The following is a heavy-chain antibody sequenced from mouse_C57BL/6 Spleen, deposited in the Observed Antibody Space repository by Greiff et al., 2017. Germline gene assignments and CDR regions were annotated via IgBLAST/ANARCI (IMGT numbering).Heavy chain of an antibody. CDR1: GYTFTSYW. J-gene: IGHJ1*03. CDR2: FDTNSGGT. CDR3: ARGGGNYPSNGYFDV. Sequence: VQLQQPGAELVQPGASVKLSCKASGYTFTSYWMHWVKQRPGRGLERLGRFDTNSGGTKYNEKFKSTATLTVDKPSSTAYRQLSSRTSEDSAVYYCARGGGNYPSNGYFDVWGTGTTVTVSS. D-gene: IGHD2-1*01. V-gene: IGHV1-72*01.